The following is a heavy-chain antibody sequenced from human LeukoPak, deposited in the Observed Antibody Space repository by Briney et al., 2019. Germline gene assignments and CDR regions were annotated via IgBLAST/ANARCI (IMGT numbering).Heavy chain of an antibody. CDR1: GFTFSSYS. J-gene: IGHJ4*02. CDR3: ARGEQQLVIDY. V-gene: IGHV3-21*01. D-gene: IGHD6-13*01. Sequence: PGGSLRLSCAASGFTFSSYSMNWVRQAPGKGLEWVSSISSSSSYIYYADSVKGRFTISRDNAKNSLCLQMNSLRAEDTAVYYCARGEQQLVIDYWGQGTLVTVSS. CDR2: ISSSSSYI.